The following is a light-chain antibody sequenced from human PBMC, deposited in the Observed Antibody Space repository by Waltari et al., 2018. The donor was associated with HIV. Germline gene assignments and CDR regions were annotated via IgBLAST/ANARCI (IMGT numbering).Light chain of an antibody. CDR3: QHFSNWPPWT. Sequence: EILMTQSPATLSVSPGERVTLSGLARQSVSTNLAWYQQKPGQAPTLLIYGASFTATDIPARFSASGSGTEFTLTINSLQSEDFAVYYCQHFSNWPPWTFGQGTRVEFK. J-gene: IGKJ1*01. CDR2: GAS. CDR1: QSVSTN. V-gene: IGKV3-15*01.